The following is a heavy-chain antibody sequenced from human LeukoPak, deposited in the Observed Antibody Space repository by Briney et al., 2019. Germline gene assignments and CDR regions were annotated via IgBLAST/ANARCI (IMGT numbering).Heavy chain of an antibody. CDR3: AKGYCSSTSCPLYY. CDR1: GFTFSSYG. CDR2: ISYDGSNK. V-gene: IGHV3-30*18. J-gene: IGHJ4*02. Sequence: PGRSLRLSCAASGFTFSSYGMHWVRQAPGKGLEWVAVISYDGSNKYYADSVKGRFTISRDNSKNTLYLQMNSLRAEDTAVYYCAKGYCSSTSCPLYYWGQGTLVTVSS. D-gene: IGHD2-2*01.